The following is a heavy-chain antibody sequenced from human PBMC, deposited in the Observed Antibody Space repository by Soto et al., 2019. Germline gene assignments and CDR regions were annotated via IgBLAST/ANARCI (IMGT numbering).Heavy chain of an antibody. CDR2: IYYSGST. D-gene: IGHD3-9*01. CDR1: GGSISSYY. Sequence: ETLSLTCTVSGGSISSYYWSWIRQPPGKGLEWIGYIYYSGSTNYNPSLKSRVTISVDTSKNQFSLKLSSVTAADTAVYYCARARGKADYDILTGYLYDAFDIWGQGTMVTVSS. J-gene: IGHJ3*02. V-gene: IGHV4-59*01. CDR3: ARARGKADYDILTGYLYDAFDI.